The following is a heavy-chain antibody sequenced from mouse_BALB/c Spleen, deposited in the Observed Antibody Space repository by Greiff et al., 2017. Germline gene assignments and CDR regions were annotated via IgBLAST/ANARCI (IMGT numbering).Heavy chain of an antibody. V-gene: IGHV14-3*02. Sequence: DVKLQESGAELVKPGASVKLSCTASGFNIKDTYMHWVKQRPEQGLEWIGRIDPANGNTKYDPKFQGKATITADTSSNTAYLQLSSLTSEDTAVYYCARALITTATDWWGQGTSVTVSS. J-gene: IGHJ4*01. CDR3: ARALITTATDW. CDR2: IDPANGNT. CDR1: GFNIKDTY. D-gene: IGHD1-2*01.